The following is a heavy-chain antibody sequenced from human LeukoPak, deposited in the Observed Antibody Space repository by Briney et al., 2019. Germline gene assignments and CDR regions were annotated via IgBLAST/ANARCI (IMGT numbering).Heavy chain of an antibody. J-gene: IGHJ6*02. V-gene: IGHV3-9*03. CDR1: GFTFDDYA. Sequence: PGRSLRLSCAASGFTFDDYAMHWVRQAPGKGLEWVSGISWNSGSIGYADSVKGRFTISRDNAKNSLYLQMNSLRAEDMALYYCAKDRMGGDYYYYGMDVWGQGTTVTVSS. D-gene: IGHD1-26*01. CDR3: AKDRMGGDYYYYGMDV. CDR2: ISWNSGSI.